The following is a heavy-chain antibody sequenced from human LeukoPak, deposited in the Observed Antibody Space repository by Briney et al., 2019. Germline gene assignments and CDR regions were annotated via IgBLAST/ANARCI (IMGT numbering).Heavy chain of an antibody. CDR1: GTSISNYY. V-gene: IGHV4-4*07. CDR2: ISSRGST. D-gene: IGHD3-22*01. J-gene: IGHJ4*02. CDR3: ARTPIYYYDSSGYYN. Sequence: SETLSLTCTVSGTSISNYYWSWIRQSARKGLEWIGRISSRGSTNYNPSLKSRVTMSIDTSKNQFSLKLTSATAADTAVYYCARTPIYYYDSSGYYNWGQGTLVTVSS.